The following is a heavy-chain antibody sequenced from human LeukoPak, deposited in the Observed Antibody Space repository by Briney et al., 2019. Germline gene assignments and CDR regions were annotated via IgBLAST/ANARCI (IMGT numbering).Heavy chain of an antibody. D-gene: IGHD1-1*01. CDR1: GFTFSNYV. V-gene: IGHV3-30-3*01. Sequence: GGSLRLSCAASGFTFSNYVMHWVRQAPGKGLEWVAFISSDGSNKYNADSVEGRFTISRDNPKNTLYLQMNSLRAEDTAVYHCARDLTGTGDYWGQGTLVTVSS. CDR2: ISSDGSNK. CDR3: ARDLTGTGDY. J-gene: IGHJ4*02.